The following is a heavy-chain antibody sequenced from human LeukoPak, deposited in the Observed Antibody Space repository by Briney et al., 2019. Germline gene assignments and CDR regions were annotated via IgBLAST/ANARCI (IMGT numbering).Heavy chain of an antibody. CDR1: GFTFSSYW. V-gene: IGHV3-74*01. J-gene: IGHJ6*03. CDR2: INSDGSST. D-gene: IGHD5-12*01. Sequence: PGGSLRLSCAASGFTFSSYWMHWVRQAPGKGLVWVSRINSDGSSTSYADSVKGRFTISRDNAKNTLYLQMNSLRAEDTAVYYCAREGVATTKELNYYYYYTDVWGKGTTVTLSS. CDR3: AREGVATTKELNYYYYYTDV.